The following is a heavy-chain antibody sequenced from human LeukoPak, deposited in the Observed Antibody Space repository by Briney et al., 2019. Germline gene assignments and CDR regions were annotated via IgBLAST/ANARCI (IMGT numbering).Heavy chain of an antibody. V-gene: IGHV3-30-3*01. CDR3: ARDHPEFDY. J-gene: IGHJ4*02. CDR2: MSYDGSNK. Sequence: GGSLRLSCAASGFTFRNYVMHWVRQAPGKGLEWVAAMSYDGSNKYYADSVKGRFTISRDNSNNTLYLQMDSLRAEDTAVYYCARDHPEFDYWGQGTLVTVSS. CDR1: GFTFRNYV.